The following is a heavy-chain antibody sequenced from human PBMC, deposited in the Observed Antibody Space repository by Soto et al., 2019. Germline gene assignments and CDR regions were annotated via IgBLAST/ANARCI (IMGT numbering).Heavy chain of an antibody. CDR2: IYYSGST. V-gene: IGHV4-39*07. CDR1: GGSISSSSYY. CDR3: ARDQGLWFGELLGWFDP. Sequence: SETLSLTCTVSGGSISSSSYYWGWIRQPPGEGMEWIGNIYYSGSTYYNPSLKSRVTISVDTSKNQFSLKLSSVTAADTAVYYCARDQGLWFGELLGWFDPWGQGTPVTVSS. J-gene: IGHJ5*02. D-gene: IGHD3-10*01.